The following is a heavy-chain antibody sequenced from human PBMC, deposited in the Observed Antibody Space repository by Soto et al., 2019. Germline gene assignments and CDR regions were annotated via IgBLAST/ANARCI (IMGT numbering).Heavy chain of an antibody. CDR1: GDAISSYN. V-gene: IGHV4-59*01. CDR2: IYYNGYSGSA. CDR3: ARHKYSSSWFFDS. Sequence: PSETLSLTCAVFGDAISSYNWNWIRQPPGKGLEWLGFIYYNGYSGSASYNPSLKGRGTISIDTSKNQFSLNLTSVTAADTAVYYCARHKYSSSWFFDSWGQGTLVTVS. J-gene: IGHJ4*02. D-gene: IGHD2-2*01.